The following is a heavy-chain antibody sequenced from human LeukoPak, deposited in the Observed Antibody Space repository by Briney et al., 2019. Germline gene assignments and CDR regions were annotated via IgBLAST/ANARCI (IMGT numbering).Heavy chain of an antibody. CDR1: GGTFDTYG. Sequence: ASVKVSCKASGGTFDTYGVSWVRQAPGQGLEWMGGIIPIFGTANYPQKFQGRVTITTDESTATAYMELSSLRSEDTAVYYCATVGELAAAGHPSFDYWGQGTLVTVSS. CDR3: ATVGELAAAGHPSFDY. CDR2: IIPIFGTA. D-gene: IGHD6-13*01. V-gene: IGHV1-69*05. J-gene: IGHJ4*02.